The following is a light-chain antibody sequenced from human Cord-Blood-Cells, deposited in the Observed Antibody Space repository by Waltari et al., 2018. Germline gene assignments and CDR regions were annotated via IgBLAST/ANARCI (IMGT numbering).Light chain of an antibody. Sequence: DIQMTQSPSSLSAPVGDRVPITCRASQSISSYLNWYQQKPGKAPKLLIYAASSLQSGVPSMFSGSGSGTDFTLTISSLQPEDFATYYCQQSYSTPYTFGQGTKLEIK. CDR2: AAS. V-gene: IGKV1-39*01. CDR1: QSISSY. J-gene: IGKJ2*01. CDR3: QQSYSTPYT.